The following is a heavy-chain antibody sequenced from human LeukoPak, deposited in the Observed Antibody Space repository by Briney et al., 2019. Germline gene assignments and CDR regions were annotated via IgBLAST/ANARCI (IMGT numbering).Heavy chain of an antibody. CDR2: IYHSGST. D-gene: IGHD2-21*02. CDR3: ASWGCGGDCYPSLRAFDI. Sequence: SQTLSLTCAVSGGSISSGGYSWSWIRQPPGKGLEWIGYIYHSGSTYYNPSLKSRVTISVDTSKNQFSLKLSSVTAADTAVYYCASWGCGGDCYPSLRAFDIWGQGTMVTVSS. J-gene: IGHJ3*02. CDR1: GGSISSGGYS. V-gene: IGHV4-30-2*02.